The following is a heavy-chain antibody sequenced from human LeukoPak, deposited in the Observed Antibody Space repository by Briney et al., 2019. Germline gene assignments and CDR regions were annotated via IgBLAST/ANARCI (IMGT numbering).Heavy chain of an antibody. CDR2: FDPEDGET. CDR3: ASEGYCSSTSCYRDY. Sequence: ASVKVSCKVSGYTLTELSMHWVRQAPGKGLEWMGGFDPEDGETIYAQKFQGRVTMTEDTSTDTAYMELSRLRSDDTAVYYCASEGYCSSTSCYRDYWGQGTLVTVSS. D-gene: IGHD2-2*01. V-gene: IGHV1-24*01. J-gene: IGHJ4*02. CDR1: GYTLTELS.